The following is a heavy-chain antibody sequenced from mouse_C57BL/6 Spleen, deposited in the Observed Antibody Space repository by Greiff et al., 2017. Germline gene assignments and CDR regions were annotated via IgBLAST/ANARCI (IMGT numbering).Heavy chain of an antibody. V-gene: IGHV1-19*01. D-gene: IGHD4-1*01. CDR3: ARYLGRAMDY. CDR2: INPYNGGT. J-gene: IGHJ4*01. Sequence: VQLQQSGPVLVKPGASVKMSCKASGYTFTDYYMNWVKQSHGKSLEWIGVINPYNGGTSYNQKFKGKATLTVDKSSSTAYMELNSLTSEDSAVYYCARYLGRAMDYWGQGTSVTVSS. CDR1: GYTFTDYY.